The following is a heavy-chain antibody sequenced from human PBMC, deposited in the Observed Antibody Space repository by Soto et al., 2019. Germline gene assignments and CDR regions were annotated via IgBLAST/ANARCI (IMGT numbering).Heavy chain of an antibody. J-gene: IGHJ4*02. Sequence: PSETLSLSSAVYGGSFSGYDGSWIRQPPGKGLEWIGEINHSGSTNYNPSLKSRVTISVDTSKNQFSLKLSSVTAADTAVYYCARGRIWFGELLHKANTLYFDYWGQGTLVTVSS. V-gene: IGHV4-34*01. CDR1: GGSFSGYD. CDR3: ARGRIWFGELLHKANTLYFDY. CDR2: INHSGST. D-gene: IGHD3-10*01.